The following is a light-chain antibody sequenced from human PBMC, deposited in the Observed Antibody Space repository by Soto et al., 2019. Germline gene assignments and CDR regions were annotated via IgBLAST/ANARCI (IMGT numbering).Light chain of an antibody. CDR2: AAS. J-gene: IGKJ1*01. V-gene: IGKV1-39*01. CDR3: QQTYSTPWT. CDR1: QSISNY. Sequence: DIQMTQSPSSLSASVGDRVTITCRASQSISNYLNWYQQKPGKAPKLLIYAASSLQSGVPSRFSGGVSGTDFTLTVSSLQPEDVAAYFCQQTYSTPWTFGHVTKVDIK.